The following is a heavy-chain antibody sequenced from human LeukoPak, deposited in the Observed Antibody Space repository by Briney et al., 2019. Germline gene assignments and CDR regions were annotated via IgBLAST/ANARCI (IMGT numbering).Heavy chain of an antibody. V-gene: IGHV3-23*01. J-gene: IGHJ4*02. CDR2: ISGSGGST. CDR3: AKEPYGGNLHYFDY. D-gene: IGHD2-15*01. CDR1: GFTFSDYY. Sequence: GGSLRLSCAASGFTFSDYYMSWIRQAPGKGLEWVSAISGSGGSTYYADSVKGRFTISRDNSKNTLYLQMNSLRAEDTAVYYCAKEPYGGNLHYFDYWGQGTLVTVSS.